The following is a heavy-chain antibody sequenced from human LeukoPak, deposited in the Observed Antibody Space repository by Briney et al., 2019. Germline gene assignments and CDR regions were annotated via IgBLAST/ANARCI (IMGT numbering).Heavy chain of an antibody. D-gene: IGHD3-22*01. J-gene: IGHJ1*01. CDR3: ARPYYSYYYDSSGFRH. CDR1: GFTFSSYA. V-gene: IGHV3-30*04. CDR2: ISYDGSNK. Sequence: GGSLRLSCAASGFTFSSYAMHWVRQAPGKGLEWVAVISYDGSNKYYADSVKGRFTISRDNSKNTLYLQMNSLRAEDTAVYYCARPYYSYYYDSSGFRHWGQGTLVTVSS.